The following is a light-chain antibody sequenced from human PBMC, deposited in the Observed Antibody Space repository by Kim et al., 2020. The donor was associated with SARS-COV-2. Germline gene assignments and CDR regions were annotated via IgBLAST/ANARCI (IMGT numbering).Light chain of an antibody. CDR1: QSVSSTY. V-gene: IGKV3-20*01. J-gene: IGKJ2*01. Sequence: EIVLTQSPGTLSLSPGERATLSCRTSQSVSSTYLAWYQQKPGQAPRLLIYGASSRATGIPERFSGSGSGTDFTLTISRLEPEDFAVYYCQQYTSSPYTFGQGTKLEI. CDR2: GAS. CDR3: QQYTSSPYT.